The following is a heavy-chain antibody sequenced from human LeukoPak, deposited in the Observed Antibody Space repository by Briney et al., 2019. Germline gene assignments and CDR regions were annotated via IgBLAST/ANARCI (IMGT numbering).Heavy chain of an antibody. CDR2: INPNNGGT. J-gene: IGHJ4*02. D-gene: IGHD3-22*01. Sequence: GASVKVSCKVSGYTLTELSMHWVRQAPGQGLEWMGWINPNNGGTNYAQKFQGRVTMTRDTSISTAYMELSRLRSDDTAVYYCAREVDYYDTSDYFPLGYWGQGTLVTVSS. CDR1: GYTLTELS. CDR3: AREVDYYDTSDYFPLGY. V-gene: IGHV1-2*02.